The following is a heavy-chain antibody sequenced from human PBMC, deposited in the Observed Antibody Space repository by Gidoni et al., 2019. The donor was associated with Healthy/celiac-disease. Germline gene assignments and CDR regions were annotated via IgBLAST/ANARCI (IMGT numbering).Heavy chain of an antibody. CDR3: ARDPYYDSSGMTPFLDY. J-gene: IGHJ4*02. D-gene: IGHD3-22*01. CDR1: GFTFSSYA. V-gene: IGHV3-30-3*01. CDR2: RSYDGSNK. Sequence: QVQLVESGGGVVQPGRSLRLSCAASGFTFSSYAMHWVRQAPGKGLEWVAVRSYDGSNKYYADSVKGRFTISRDNSKNTLELQMNSLRAEDTAVYYWARDPYYDSSGMTPFLDYWGQGTLVTVSS.